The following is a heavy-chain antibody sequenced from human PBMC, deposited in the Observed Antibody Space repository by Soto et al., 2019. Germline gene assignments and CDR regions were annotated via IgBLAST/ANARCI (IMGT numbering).Heavy chain of an antibody. Sequence: GASVKVSCKASGYTFTSYYIQWVRQAPGQGFEWMGIINPSGGSTNYAQKFQGRVTMTRDTSTSTVYMELSSLRSEDTAIYYCSRGYPPRDQLGNLPGAFWGQGTLVTVSS. CDR2: INPSGGST. V-gene: IGHV1-46*03. J-gene: IGHJ4*02. D-gene: IGHD1-1*01. CDR3: SRGYPPRDQLGNLPGAF. CDR1: GYTFTSYY.